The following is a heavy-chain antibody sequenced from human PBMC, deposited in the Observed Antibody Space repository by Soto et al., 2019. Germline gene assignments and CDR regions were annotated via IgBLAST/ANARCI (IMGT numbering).Heavy chain of an antibody. Sequence: GGSLRLSCAASGFTFSSYAMHWVRQAPGKGLEWVAVISYDGSNKYYADSVKGRFTISRDNSKNTLYLQMNSLRAEDTAVYYCARESPIAVAGGLDYWGQGTLVTVSS. D-gene: IGHD6-19*01. CDR3: ARESPIAVAGGLDY. CDR2: ISYDGSNK. V-gene: IGHV3-30-3*01. J-gene: IGHJ4*02. CDR1: GFTFSSYA.